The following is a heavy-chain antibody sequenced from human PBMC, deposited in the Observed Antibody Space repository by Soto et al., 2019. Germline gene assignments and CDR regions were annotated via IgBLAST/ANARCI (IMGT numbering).Heavy chain of an antibody. CDR2: VNGDESST. D-gene: IGHD3-22*01. CDR3: ARALRSTGYYYFDY. CDR1: GFTFSSYW. V-gene: IGHV3-74*03. Sequence: PGGSLRLSCAASGFTFSSYWMHWVRQAPGKGLVWVSRVNGDESSTAYADSVKGRVTISRDNAKNTLYLRMNSLRAEDTALYYCARALRSTGYYYFDYWGQGTLVTVSS. J-gene: IGHJ4*02.